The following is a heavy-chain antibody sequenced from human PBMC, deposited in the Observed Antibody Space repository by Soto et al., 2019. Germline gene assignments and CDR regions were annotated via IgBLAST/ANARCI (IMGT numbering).Heavy chain of an antibody. CDR3: VRQGFGRLHGLVDV. D-gene: IGHD3-10*01. Sequence: QVQLQESGPGLVKPSETLSLTCTVSDDSSSSYKWSWIRQPPGRRLEWIGYIDSNGGTSYNPSLQSRVTISIDTSTKRFSLKLSSGTAADTAVYYCVRQGFGRLHGLVDVWGQGTTVTVSS. CDR1: DDSSSSYK. CDR2: IDSNGGT. J-gene: IGHJ6*02. V-gene: IGHV4-59*08.